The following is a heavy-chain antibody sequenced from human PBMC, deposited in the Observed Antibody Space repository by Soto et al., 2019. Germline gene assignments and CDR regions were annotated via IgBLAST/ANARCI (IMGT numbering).Heavy chain of an antibody. CDR1: GDSVSSNSAA. D-gene: IGHD6-19*01. CDR3: LRAPFGSGSYVYYLDY. Sequence: SQTLSLTCVISGDSVSSNSAAWNWIRQSPSRDLEWLGRTYYRSKWYHDYAVSVKSRITINPDTSKNQFSLQLNSVTPEDSAVSYCLRAPFGSGSYVYYLDYWRQGMLVTVSS. CDR2: TYYRSKWYH. J-gene: IGHJ4*02. V-gene: IGHV6-1*01.